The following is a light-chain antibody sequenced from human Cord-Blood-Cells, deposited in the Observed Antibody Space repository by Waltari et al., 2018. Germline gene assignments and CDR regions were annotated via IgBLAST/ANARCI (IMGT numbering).Light chain of an antibody. CDR1: SSDVGGYNY. Sequence: QSALTQPPSASGSPGQSVTISCTGTSSDVGGYNYVSWYQQHPDKAPKLMIYEVSKRPSGVPDRCSGSKSGNTASLTVSGLQAEDEADYYCSSYAGSNNLVFGGGTKLTVL. CDR3: SSYAGSNNLV. J-gene: IGLJ2*01. V-gene: IGLV2-8*01. CDR2: EVS.